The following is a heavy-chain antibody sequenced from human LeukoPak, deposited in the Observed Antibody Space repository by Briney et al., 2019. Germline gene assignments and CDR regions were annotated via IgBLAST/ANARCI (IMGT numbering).Heavy chain of an antibody. CDR1: GYTFTSYG. CDR2: ISAYNGNT. J-gene: IGHJ4*02. V-gene: IGHV1-18*04. Sequence: GASVKVSCKASGYTFTSYGISWVRQAPGQGLEWMGWISAYNGNTNYAQKLQGRVTMTTDTSTSTAYKELRSLRSDDTAVYYCARGALGYSSSPFDYWGQGTLVTVSS. D-gene: IGHD6-13*01. CDR3: ARGALGYSSSPFDY.